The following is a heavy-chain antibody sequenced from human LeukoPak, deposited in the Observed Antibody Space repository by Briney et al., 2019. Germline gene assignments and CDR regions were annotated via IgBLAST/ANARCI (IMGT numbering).Heavy chain of an antibody. V-gene: IGHV4-39*07. CDR2: IYYSGST. CDR3: ARDPSSSPSHAFDI. CDR1: GGSISSSSYY. D-gene: IGHD6-6*01. J-gene: IGHJ3*02. Sequence: SETLSLTCTVSGGSISSSSYYWGWIRQPPGKGLEWIGSIYYSGSTYYNPSLKSRVIISVDTSKNQFSLKLSSVTAADTAVYYCARDPSSSPSHAFDIWGQGTMVTVSS.